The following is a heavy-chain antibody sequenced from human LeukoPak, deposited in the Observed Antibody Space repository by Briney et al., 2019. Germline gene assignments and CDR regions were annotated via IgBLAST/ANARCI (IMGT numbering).Heavy chain of an antibody. CDR3: AKAVVSSGWTYFDY. J-gene: IGHJ4*02. D-gene: IGHD6-19*01. CDR2: ISYDGGNK. V-gene: IGHV3-30*18. CDR1: GFTFSGYG. Sequence: PGGSLRLSCAASGFTFSGYGMHWVRQAPGKGLEWVALISYDGGNKYYADSVKGRLTISGDNSKNTLYLQMNSLRAEDTAVYYCAKAVVSSGWTYFDYWGQGTLVTVSS.